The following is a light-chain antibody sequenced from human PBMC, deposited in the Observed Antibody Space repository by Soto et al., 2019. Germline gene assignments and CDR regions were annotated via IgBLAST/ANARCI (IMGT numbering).Light chain of an antibody. CDR1: QSISSY. Sequence: DIQITQSPSSLSASVGDRVTITCRASQSISSYLNWYQQKPGKPPKVLIYGASNLQSGVPPRFSGSGSGTDFTLAISSLQPEDSATYYCQQYDSYSWTFGQGTKVDIK. V-gene: IGKV1-39*01. CDR2: GAS. J-gene: IGKJ1*01. CDR3: QQYDSYSWT.